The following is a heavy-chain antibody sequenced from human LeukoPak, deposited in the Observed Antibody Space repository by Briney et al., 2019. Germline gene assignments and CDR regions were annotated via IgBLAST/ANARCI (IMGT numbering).Heavy chain of an antibody. CDR3: ARGQAGSGGPLEY. J-gene: IGHJ4*02. CDR2: IFSSGST. V-gene: IGHV4-59*12. D-gene: IGHD6-19*01. Sequence: SETLSLTCSVSGGSISGYYWSWIRQPPGKALEWFGNIFSSGSTYYNPSLKSRLTISEDTSKNQFSLKVYSVTAADTAVYYCARGQAGSGGPLEYWGQGTLVTVSS. CDR1: GGSISGYY.